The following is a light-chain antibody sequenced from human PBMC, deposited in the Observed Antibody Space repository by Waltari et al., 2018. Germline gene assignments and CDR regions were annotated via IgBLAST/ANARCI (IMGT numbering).Light chain of an antibody. V-gene: IGKV3-15*01. CDR2: DAS. CDR3: QQYNDWPLT. Sequence: EIVTTQSPATLSVSPGERATLSCRASQTVSSNLAWYLQKPGQAPRLLIYDASTRATGIPARFSGSGSGTEFALTISNLQSEDFAVYYCQQYNDWPLTFGGGTTVEIK. J-gene: IGKJ4*01. CDR1: QTVSSN.